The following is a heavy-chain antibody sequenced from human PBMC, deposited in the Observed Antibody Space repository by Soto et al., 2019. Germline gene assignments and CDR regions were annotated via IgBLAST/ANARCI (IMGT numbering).Heavy chain of an antibody. Sequence: QVQLVESGGGVVQPGTSLRLSCAASGFIFNNYALYWVRQAPGKGLEWVASISFDGTKENYADSVKGRCSISRDKSNNTLYLEMSSLRGEDTAVYYGAREVVDLQYFDYWGQGTLVTVSS. CDR2: ISFDGTKE. D-gene: IGHD2-15*01. CDR3: AREVVDLQYFDY. CDR1: GFIFNNYA. J-gene: IGHJ4*02. V-gene: IGHV3-30-3*01.